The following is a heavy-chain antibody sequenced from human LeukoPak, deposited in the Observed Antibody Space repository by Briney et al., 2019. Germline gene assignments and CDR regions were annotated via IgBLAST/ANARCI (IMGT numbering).Heavy chain of an antibody. Sequence: GGSLRLSCAASGFTFSSYAMSWVRQAPGKGLEWVSAISGSGGSTYYADSVKGRFTISRDNSKNTLYLQMKSLRAEDTAVYYCAKGGGWVLQKFDYWGQGTLVTVSS. V-gene: IGHV3-23*01. CDR3: AKGGGWVLQKFDY. D-gene: IGHD1-26*01. CDR2: ISGSGGST. J-gene: IGHJ4*02. CDR1: GFTFSSYA.